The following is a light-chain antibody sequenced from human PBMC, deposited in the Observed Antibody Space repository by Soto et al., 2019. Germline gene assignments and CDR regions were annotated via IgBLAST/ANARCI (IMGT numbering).Light chain of an antibody. CDR3: SSYTSSSTL. Sequence: QSALTQPASVSGSPGQSITISCTGTSSDIGGYTYVSWYQQHPGKAPKLMIYDVSNRPSGVSNRFSGSKSGNTASLTISGLQAEDEAVYYCSSYTSSSTLFGGGTKVTVL. V-gene: IGLV2-14*03. J-gene: IGLJ2*01. CDR2: DVS. CDR1: SSDIGGYTY.